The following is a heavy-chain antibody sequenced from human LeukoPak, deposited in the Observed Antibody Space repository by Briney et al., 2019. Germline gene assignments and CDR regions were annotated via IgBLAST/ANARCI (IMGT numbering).Heavy chain of an antibody. D-gene: IGHD6-13*01. CDR1: GFTVSNNY. CDR3: VRDNPRQQGFAY. J-gene: IGHJ4*02. CDR2: IYSGGST. Sequence: GGSLRLSCVVSGFTVSNNYMSWVRQAPRKGLEWVSLIYSGGSTYYADSVKGRFTISRDNSKNTVYLQMNSLRAEDTAMYYCVRDNPRQQGFAYWGQGTLVTVSS. V-gene: IGHV3-53*01.